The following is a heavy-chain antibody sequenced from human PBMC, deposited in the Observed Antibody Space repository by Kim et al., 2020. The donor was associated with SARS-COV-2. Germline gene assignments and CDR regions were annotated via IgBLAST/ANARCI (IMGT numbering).Heavy chain of an antibody. D-gene: IGHD6-19*01. V-gene: IGHV4-34*01. CDR3: ARGGGGSGWDYHYYGMDV. J-gene: IGHJ6*01. CDR2: INHSGST. CDR1: GGSFSGYY. Sequence: SETLSLTCAVYGGSFSGYYWSWIRQPPGKGLEWIGEINHSGSTNYNPSLKSRVTISVDTSKNQFSLKLSSVTAADTAVYYCARGGGGSGWDYHYYGMDV.